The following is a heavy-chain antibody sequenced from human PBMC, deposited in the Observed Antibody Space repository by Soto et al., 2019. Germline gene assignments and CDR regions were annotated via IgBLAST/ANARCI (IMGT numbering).Heavy chain of an antibody. Sequence: QVQLVESEGGVVQPGRSLRLSCTASEFTFSNYGMHWVRQAPGKGLEWVTVISYDGNVAYYADSVKGRFTSSRDNSKNTLYLQMNSLRTEDPAVYYCAKEGPITNWYFDYWGQGTLVTVSS. CDR1: EFTFSNYG. CDR2: ISYDGNVA. V-gene: IGHV3-30*18. J-gene: IGHJ4*02. D-gene: IGHD1-1*01. CDR3: AKEGPITNWYFDY.